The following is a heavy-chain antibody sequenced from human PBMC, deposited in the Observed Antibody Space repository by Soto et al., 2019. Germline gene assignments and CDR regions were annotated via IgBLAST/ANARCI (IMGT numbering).Heavy chain of an antibody. CDR2: TYYRSKWYN. D-gene: IGHD2-8*01. V-gene: IGHV6-1*01. Sequence: PSQTLSLTCAISGDSVSSNSAAWNWIRQSPSRGLEWLGRTYYRSKWYNDYAVSVKSRITINPDTSKNQFSLQLNSVTPEDTAVYYCAREARLTLDIVLMVYPTQNWFDPWGQGTLVPVSS. J-gene: IGHJ5*02. CDR3: AREARLTLDIVLMVYPTQNWFDP. CDR1: GDSVSSNSAA.